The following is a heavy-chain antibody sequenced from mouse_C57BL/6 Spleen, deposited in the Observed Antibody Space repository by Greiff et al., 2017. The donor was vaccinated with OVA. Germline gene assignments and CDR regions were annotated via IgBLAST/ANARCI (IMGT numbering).Heavy chain of an antibody. CDR3: ARDYYGNSGGFDY. CDR1: GYTFTSYW. J-gene: IGHJ2*01. D-gene: IGHD2-1*01. CDR2: INPSSGYT. V-gene: IGHV1-7*01. Sequence: VQLVESGAELAKPGASVKLSCKASGYTFTSYWMHWVKQRPGQGLEWIGYINPSSGYTKYNQKFKDKATLTADKSSSTAYMQLSSLTYEDAAVYYCARDYYGNSGGFDYWGQGTTLTVSS.